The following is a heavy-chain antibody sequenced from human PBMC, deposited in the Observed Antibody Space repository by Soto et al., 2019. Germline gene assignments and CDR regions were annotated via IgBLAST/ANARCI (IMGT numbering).Heavy chain of an antibody. CDR2: VWYSGTT. V-gene: IGHV4-59*08. J-gene: IGHJ6*03. CDR1: GGSLSNYY. D-gene: IGHD3-9*01. CDR3: ARLASKRGGAIPYFYYYYRDV. Sequence: SETLSLTCTVSGGSLSNYYWSWIRQPPGKGLEWIGYVWYSGTTNYNPSLTGRVSMSIDTSENQFSLKMHAVTAADTAVYYCARLASKRGGAIPYFYYYYRDVWGKGTTVTVPS.